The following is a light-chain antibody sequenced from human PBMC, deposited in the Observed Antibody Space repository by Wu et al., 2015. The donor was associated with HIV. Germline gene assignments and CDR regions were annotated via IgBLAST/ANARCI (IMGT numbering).Light chain of an antibody. V-gene: IGKV3-15*01. Sequence: EIVMTQSPATLSVSPGERATLSCRASQSVSSNVAWYQQKPGQAPRLLIYGASTRTTGISARFSGSESGTEFTLTISSVQSEDFAVYFCQQYNNWPPXTFGQGTKLEIK. CDR2: GAS. CDR3: QQYNNWPPXT. CDR1: QSVSSN. J-gene: IGKJ2*01.